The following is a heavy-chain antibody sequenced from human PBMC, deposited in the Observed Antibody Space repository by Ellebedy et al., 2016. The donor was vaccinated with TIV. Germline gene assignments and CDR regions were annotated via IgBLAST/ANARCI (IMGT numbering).Heavy chain of an antibody. Sequence: PGGSLTLSCAASGFSFSSYAMGWVRRTPGKGLEGVSGLYGSGRGIFYSDSVKGWFTISRDNSKNTLYLQMNSLRVEDTAIYYCARGRSGTYIHHAFDYWGQGILVTVSS. CDR3: ARGRSGTYIHHAFDY. D-gene: IGHD1-14*01. V-gene: IGHV3-23*01. CDR2: LYGSGRGI. J-gene: IGHJ4*02. CDR1: GFSFSSYA.